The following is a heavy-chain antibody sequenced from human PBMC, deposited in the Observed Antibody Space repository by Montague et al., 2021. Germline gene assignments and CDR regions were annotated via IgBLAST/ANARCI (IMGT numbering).Heavy chain of an antibody. CDR3: ARDQGGYFDY. J-gene: IGHJ4*02. D-gene: IGHD3-16*01. CDR1: GGSINSGGYY. Sequence: TLYLTCTVSGGSINSGGYYWTWIRQHPGKGLEWIGYIYYSGTTYYNPSLKSRVTISVDTSKNQFSLKLSSVTAADTAVYYCARDQGGYFDYWGQGTLVTVSS. V-gene: IGHV4-31*03. CDR2: IYYSGTT.